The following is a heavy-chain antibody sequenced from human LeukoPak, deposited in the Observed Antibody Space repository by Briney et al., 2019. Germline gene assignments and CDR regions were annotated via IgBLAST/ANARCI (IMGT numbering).Heavy chain of an antibody. V-gene: IGHV3-21*01. Sequence: GGSLRLSCAASGFTFSSYTLTWVRQAPGKGLEWVSSISRSSSYIYYADSVKGRFTISRDNAKNSLYLQMNSLRAEDTAVYYCARDRYSDYYDSSGEFDYWGQGTLVTASS. CDR1: GFTFSSYT. CDR3: ARDRYSDYYDSSGEFDY. D-gene: IGHD3-22*01. J-gene: IGHJ4*02. CDR2: ISRSSSYI.